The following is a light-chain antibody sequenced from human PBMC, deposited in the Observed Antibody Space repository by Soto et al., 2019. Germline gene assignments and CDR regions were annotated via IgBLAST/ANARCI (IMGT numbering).Light chain of an antibody. CDR1: SSNIGAGYH. CDR3: QSYDSSLSGSV. Sequence: QSALTQPPSVSGAPGQRVTISCTGSSSNIGAGYHAHWYQQLPGTAPKLLIYGNSNRPSGVPDRFSGSKSGTSASLAITGLQAEDEADYYCQSYDSSLSGSVFGGGTKLTVL. J-gene: IGLJ3*02. V-gene: IGLV1-40*01. CDR2: GNS.